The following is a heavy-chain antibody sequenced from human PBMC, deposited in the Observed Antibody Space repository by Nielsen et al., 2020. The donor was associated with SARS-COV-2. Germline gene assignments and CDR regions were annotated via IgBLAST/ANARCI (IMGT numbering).Heavy chain of an antibody. CDR2: INHSGST. V-gene: IGHV4-39*07. D-gene: IGHD3-10*01. J-gene: IGHJ5*02. CDR3: ARVPGP. CDR1: GGSISSSSYY. Sequence: SETLSLTCTVSGGSISSSSYYWSWIRQPPGKGLEWIGEINHSGSTNYNPSLKSRVTISVDTSKNQFSLKLSSVTAADTAVYYCARVPGPWGQGTLVTVSS.